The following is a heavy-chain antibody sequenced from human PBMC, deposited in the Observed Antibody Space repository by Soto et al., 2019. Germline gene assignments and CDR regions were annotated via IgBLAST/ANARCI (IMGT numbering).Heavy chain of an antibody. J-gene: IGHJ3*02. Sequence: PGGSLRLSCAASGFTFSSYAMSWVRQAPGKGLEWVSAISGSGGSTYYADSVKGRFTISRDNSKNTLYLQMNSLRAEDTAVYYCAKDLTDITIFGVVIRVGAFDIWGQGTMVTVSS. V-gene: IGHV3-23*01. CDR3: AKDLTDITIFGVVIRVGAFDI. CDR2: ISGSGGST. CDR1: GFTFSSYA. D-gene: IGHD3-3*01.